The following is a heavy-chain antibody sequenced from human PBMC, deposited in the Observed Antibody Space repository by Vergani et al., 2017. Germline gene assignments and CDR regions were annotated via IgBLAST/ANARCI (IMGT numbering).Heavy chain of an antibody. V-gene: IGHV3-30*03. CDR1: GFTSSYYG. CDR3: ATKSXGTPGCQIGYFRE. CDR2: ISYDGTQK. Sequence: QVHLVESGGGVVQPGRSLRLSCVVSGFTSSYYGMHWVRQAPGKGLEWVAVISYDGTQKYYADSVKGRFTISRDNSKSTLYLQMNSLRTDDTAVYYCATKSXGTPGCQIGYFREWGQGTLVTVSS. J-gene: IGHJ1*01. D-gene: IGHD1-1*01.